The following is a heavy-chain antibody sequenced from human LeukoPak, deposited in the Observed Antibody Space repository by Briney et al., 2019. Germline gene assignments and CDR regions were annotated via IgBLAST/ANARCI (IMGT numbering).Heavy chain of an antibody. CDR3: ATYLFRGDTHYFDY. CDR1: GGSISSSSYY. J-gene: IGHJ4*02. CDR2: IYYSGST. V-gene: IGHV4-39*07. Sequence: PSETLSLTCTVSGGSISSSSYYWGWIRQPPGKGLEWIGRIYYSGSTYYNPSLKSRVTISVDTSKNLFSLKLSSVAAADTAVYYCATYLFRGDTHYFDYWGQGIVVTVSS. D-gene: IGHD3-10*01.